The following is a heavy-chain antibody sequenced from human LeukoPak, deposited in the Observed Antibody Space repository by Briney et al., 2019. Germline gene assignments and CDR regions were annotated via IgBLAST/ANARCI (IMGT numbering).Heavy chain of an antibody. CDR2: IFPSGGEI. Sequence: PGGSLRLSCAASGFTFSTFAMIWVRQPPGKGLEWVSSIFPSGGEIHYADSVRGRLTISRDNSKSTLSLQMNSLRAEDTAIYYCATYRQVLLPFESWGQGTLVTASS. J-gene: IGHJ4*02. D-gene: IGHD2-8*02. CDR1: GFTFSTFA. V-gene: IGHV3-23*01. CDR3: ATYRQVLLPFES.